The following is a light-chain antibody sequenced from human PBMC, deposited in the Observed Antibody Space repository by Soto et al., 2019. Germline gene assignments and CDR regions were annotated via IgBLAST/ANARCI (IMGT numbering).Light chain of an antibody. Sequence: ASISCRSSQSLVHSDGNTYLNWFQQRPGQSPRRLVYRVSNRDSGVPDNFSGSGSGTNFTLKISSVEAEDIGVYYYMQGTQWPRTFGQGTKVDIK. V-gene: IGKV2-30*02. CDR2: RVS. CDR1: QSLVHSDGNTY. J-gene: IGKJ1*01. CDR3: MQGTQWPRT.